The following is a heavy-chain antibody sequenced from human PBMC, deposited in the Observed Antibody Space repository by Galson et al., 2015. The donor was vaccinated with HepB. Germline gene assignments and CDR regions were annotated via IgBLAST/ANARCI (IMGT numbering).Heavy chain of an antibody. V-gene: IGHV1-69*04. CDR1: GGTFSSYA. J-gene: IGHJ3*01. D-gene: IGHD3-10*01. CDR2: IIPILGIA. Sequence: SVKVSCKASGGTFSSYAISWVRQAPGQGLEWMGRIIPILGIANYAQKFQGRVTITADKSTRTASMELSSLGSEDTAVYYCARGSYYKALDAFDVWGQGTMVTVSS. CDR3: ARGSYYKALDAFDV.